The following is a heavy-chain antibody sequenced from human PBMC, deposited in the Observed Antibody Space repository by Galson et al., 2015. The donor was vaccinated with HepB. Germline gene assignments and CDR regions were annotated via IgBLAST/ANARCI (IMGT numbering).Heavy chain of an antibody. CDR2: ISYDGIHQ. J-gene: IGHJ6*02. Sequence: SLRLSCAASGLTFSSYAMHWVRQSPGKGLEWVAVISYDGIHQYYADSVRARFIISRDNSKNTLYLQINSLRDEDTAVYYCARDGHYSSSWIDKHYYSGLDVWGQGTTVAVSS. D-gene: IGHD6-13*01. CDR3: ARDGHYSSSWIDKHYYSGLDV. V-gene: IGHV3-30*04. CDR1: GLTFSSYA.